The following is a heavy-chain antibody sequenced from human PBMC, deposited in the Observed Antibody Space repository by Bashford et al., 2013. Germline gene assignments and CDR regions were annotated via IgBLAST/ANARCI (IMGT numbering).Heavy chain of an antibody. Sequence: GGSRETLLCSVWIHLHRLWHALGPPGSRQGAGVVAVIWFDGSNKFYADSVKGRFTVSRDNSKNTMSLQMNSLRAEDTATYYCAKGRSSSIWDPFDSWGQGTLVTVSS. J-gene: IGHJ4*02. CDR3: AKGRSSSIWDPFDS. CDR2: IWFDGSNK. V-gene: IGHV3-33*03. D-gene: IGHD2-2*01. CDR1: IHLHRLW.